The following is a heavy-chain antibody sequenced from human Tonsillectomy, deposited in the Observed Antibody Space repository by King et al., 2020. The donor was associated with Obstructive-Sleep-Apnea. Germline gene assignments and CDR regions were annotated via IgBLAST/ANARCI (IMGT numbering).Heavy chain of an antibody. J-gene: IGHJ6*02. Sequence: VQLVESGGGVVQPGRSLRLSCEASGFTFSNYGMHWVRQAPGKGLEWVAVISYDGSNKYYADSVKGRFTISRDNSKNTLYLQMNSLSIEDTAVYYCAKAPYYVILTGYWGDYYYSGLDVWGQGTTVTVSS. CDR2: ISYDGSNK. CDR3: AKAPYYVILTGYWGDYYYSGLDV. V-gene: IGHV3-30*18. D-gene: IGHD3-9*01. CDR1: GFTFSNYG.